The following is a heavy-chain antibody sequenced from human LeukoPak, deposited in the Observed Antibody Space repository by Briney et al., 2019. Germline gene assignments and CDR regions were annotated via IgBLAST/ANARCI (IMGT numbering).Heavy chain of an antibody. CDR3: ARGRITMVRGVTKGDYYFDY. J-gene: IGHJ4*02. CDR2: INHSGST. V-gene: IGHV4-34*01. D-gene: IGHD3-10*01. Sequence: PSETLSLTCAVYGGSFSGYYWSWIRQPPGKGLEWIGEINHSGSTNYNPSLKSRVTISVDTSKNQFSLKLSSVTAADTAVYYCARGRITMVRGVTKGDYYFDYWGQGTLVTVSS. CDR1: GGSFSGYY.